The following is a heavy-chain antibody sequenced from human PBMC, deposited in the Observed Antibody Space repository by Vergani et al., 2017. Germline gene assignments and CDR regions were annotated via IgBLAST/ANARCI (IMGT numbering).Heavy chain of an antibody. J-gene: IGHJ6*03. V-gene: IGHV4-4*07. D-gene: IGHD2-2*01. Sequence: QVQLQESGPGLVKPSETLSLTCTVSGGSISSYYWSWIRQPAGKGLEWIGRIYTSGSTNYNPSLKSRVTMSVDTSKNQFSLKLRSVTAADTAVYYCARLSPPVVVPAAMREYYYMDVWGKGTTVTVSS. CDR1: GGSISSYY. CDR3: ARLSPPVVVPAAMREYYYMDV. CDR2: IYTSGST.